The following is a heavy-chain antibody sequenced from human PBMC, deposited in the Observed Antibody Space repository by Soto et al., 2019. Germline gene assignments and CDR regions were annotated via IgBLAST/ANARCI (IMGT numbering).Heavy chain of an antibody. CDR1: GFTFSSYS. D-gene: IGHD3-9*01. V-gene: IGHV3-21*01. Sequence: EVQLVESGGGLVKPGGSLRLSCAASGFTFSSYSMNWVRQAPGKGLEWVSSISSSSSYIYYADSVQGRFTISRDNAENSRYLQMNSLRSEDTAVYYCARDVGLGYVDWLSANWCDPWGQGTLVTVSS. CDR2: ISSSSSYI. CDR3: ARDVGLGYVDWLSANWCDP. J-gene: IGHJ5*02.